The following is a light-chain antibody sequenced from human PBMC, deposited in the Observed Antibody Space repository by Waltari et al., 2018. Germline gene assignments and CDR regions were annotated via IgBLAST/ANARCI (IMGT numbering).Light chain of an antibody. CDR1: DIGNKS. CDR2: DNS. V-gene: IGLV3-21*01. Sequence: SYVLAQPPSVSVAPGKTARITWGGDDIGNKSVHWYHQKSGQAPVLVINDNSDRPSGIPERFSGSNSGNTATPTISRVEVGDEADYYCQVWDSGDDQVVFGGGTKLTV. CDR3: QVWDSGDDQVV. J-gene: IGLJ2*01.